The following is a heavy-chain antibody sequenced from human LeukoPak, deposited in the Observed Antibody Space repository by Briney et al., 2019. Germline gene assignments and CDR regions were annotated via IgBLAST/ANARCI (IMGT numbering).Heavy chain of an antibody. CDR3: ARLYYRVKLFDY. V-gene: IGHV4-59*01. CDR1: GGSISSYY. D-gene: IGHD1-14*01. CDR2: IYYSGST. Sequence: SETLSLTCTVSGGSISSYYWSWIRQHPGEGLEWIGYIYYSGSTNYNPSLKSRVTISVDTSKNQFSLKLSSVTAADTAVYYCARLYYRVKLFDYWGQGTLVTVSS. J-gene: IGHJ4*02.